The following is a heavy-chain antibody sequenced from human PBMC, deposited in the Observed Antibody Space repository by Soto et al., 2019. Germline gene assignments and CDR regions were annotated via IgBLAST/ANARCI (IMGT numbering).Heavy chain of an antibody. V-gene: IGHV3-30-3*01. D-gene: IGHD6-13*01. Sequence: QVQLVESGGGVVQPGRSLRLSCAASGFTFSSYAMHWVRQAPGKGLEWVAVISYDGSNKYYADSVKGRFTISRDNSKNTLYLQMNSLRAEDTAVYYRARAYSSSWHYNWFDPWGQGTLVTVSS. CDR3: ARAYSSSWHYNWFDP. CDR2: ISYDGSNK. CDR1: GFTFSSYA. J-gene: IGHJ5*02.